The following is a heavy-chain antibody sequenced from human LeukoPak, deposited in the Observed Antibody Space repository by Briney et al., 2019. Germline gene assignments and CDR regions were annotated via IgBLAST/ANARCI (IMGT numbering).Heavy chain of an antibody. J-gene: IGHJ4*02. CDR2: TRDKANSYTT. Sequence: GGSLRLSCAASGFTFSDHYMDWVRQAPGKGLEWVGRTRDKANSYTTEYAASVEGRFTISRDASKTSLYLQINSLKTEDTAVYYCARGDGYDRRSFDYWGQGTLVTVSS. D-gene: IGHD5-12*01. CDR3: ARGDGYDRRSFDY. CDR1: GFTFSDHY. V-gene: IGHV3-72*01.